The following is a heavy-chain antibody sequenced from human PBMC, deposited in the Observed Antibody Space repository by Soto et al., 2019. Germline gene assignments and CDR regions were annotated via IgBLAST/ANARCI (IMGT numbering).Heavy chain of an antibody. CDR1: GFTFSSYA. J-gene: IGHJ6*02. CDR3: ARAGSSGWPAGNYYGMDV. V-gene: IGHV3-30-3*01. Sequence: GGSLRLSCAASGFTFSSYAMHWVRQAPGKGLEWVAVISYDGSNKYYADSVKGRFTISRDNSKNTLYLQMNSLRAEDTAVYYCARAGSSGWPAGNYYGMDVWGQGTTVTVSS. CDR2: ISYDGSNK. D-gene: IGHD6-19*01.